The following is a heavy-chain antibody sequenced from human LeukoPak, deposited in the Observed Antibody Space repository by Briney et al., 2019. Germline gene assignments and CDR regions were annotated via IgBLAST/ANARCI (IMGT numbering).Heavy chain of an antibody. J-gene: IGHJ6*03. CDR1: DGSFSGYY. D-gene: IGHD3-10*01. Sequence: PSETLSLTCAVYDGSFSGYYWSWSRQPPGKGLEWIGEINHSGSTNYNPSLKSRVTISVDTSKNQFSLKLSSVTAADTAVYYCARLGYYYGSVSSTPHYHYYYYMDVWGKGTTVTISS. V-gene: IGHV4-34*01. CDR2: INHSGST. CDR3: ARLGYYYGSVSSTPHYHYYYYMDV.